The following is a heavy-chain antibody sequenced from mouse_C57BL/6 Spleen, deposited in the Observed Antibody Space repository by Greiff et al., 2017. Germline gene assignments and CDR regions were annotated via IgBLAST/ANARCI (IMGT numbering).Heavy chain of an antibody. V-gene: IGHV14-2*01. D-gene: IGHD1-1*01. J-gene: IGHJ3*01. CDR3: ARQYGSSYEFAH. CDR1: GFNINDYY. Sequence: EVQLQQSGAGLVKPGASVKLSCTASGFNINDYYMHWVKQRPEQGQEWIGRIDPEDGETKYAPSFQGKVTITADTSPNTPYLQLNSLASEATAISYCARQYGSSYEFAHWGQGTLVTVSA. CDR2: IDPEDGET.